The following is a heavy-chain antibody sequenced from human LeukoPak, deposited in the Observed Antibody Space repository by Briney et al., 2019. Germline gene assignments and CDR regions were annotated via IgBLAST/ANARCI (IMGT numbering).Heavy chain of an antibody. D-gene: IGHD2/OR15-2a*01. J-gene: IGHJ3*02. CDR3: ARVLYTYDAFDI. Sequence: SETLSLTCAVYGGSFGGYYWSWIRQPPGKGLEWIGEINHSGSTNYNPSLKSRVTISVDTSKNQFSLKLSSVTAADTAVYYCARVLYTYDAFDIWGQGTMVTVSS. CDR1: GGSFGGYY. V-gene: IGHV4-34*01. CDR2: INHSGST.